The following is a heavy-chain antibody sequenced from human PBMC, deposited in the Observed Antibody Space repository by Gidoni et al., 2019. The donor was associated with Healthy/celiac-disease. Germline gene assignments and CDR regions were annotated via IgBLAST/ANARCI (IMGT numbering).Heavy chain of an antibody. J-gene: IGHJ4*02. CDR3: ARDNTYYYDSSGYHFDY. D-gene: IGHD3-22*01. CDR1: GFTFSSYS. CDR2: ISSSSSTI. Sequence: EVQLVESGGGLVQPGGSLRLSCAASGFTFSSYSMNWVRQAPGKGLEWVSYISSSSSTIYYADSVKGRFTISRDNAKNSLYLQMNSLRDEDTAVYYCARDNTYYYDSSGYHFDYWGQGTLVTVSS. V-gene: IGHV3-48*02.